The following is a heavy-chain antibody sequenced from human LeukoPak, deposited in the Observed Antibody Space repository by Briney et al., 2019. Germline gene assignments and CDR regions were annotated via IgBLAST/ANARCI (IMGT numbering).Heavy chain of an antibody. D-gene: IGHD2-2*01. CDR1: GGTFSSSG. Sequence: SVKVSCKASGGTFSSSGISWVRQAPGQGLEGMGGIIPMIGTPNYAQKFQGRVTITADESTSTAYMELSSLRSEDTAVYYCASHCSSTSCYADYYYMDVWGRGTTVTVSS. CDR2: IIPMIGTP. J-gene: IGHJ6*03. CDR3: ASHCSSTSCYADYYYMDV. V-gene: IGHV1-69*13.